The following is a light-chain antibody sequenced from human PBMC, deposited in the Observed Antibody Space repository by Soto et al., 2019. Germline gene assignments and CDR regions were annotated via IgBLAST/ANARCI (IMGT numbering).Light chain of an antibody. CDR3: LQDYSYPWK. J-gene: IGKJ1*01. CDR1: RDVGSD. Sequence: TQITQSPLSLSASVGEKIIITCRASRDVGSDLGWYQQKPGKAPKLLIYAASSLQSGVPSRFSGSASGTDFTLTISSLQPEDFATYYCLQDYSYPWKFGQGTKVDIK. V-gene: IGKV1-6*01. CDR2: AAS.